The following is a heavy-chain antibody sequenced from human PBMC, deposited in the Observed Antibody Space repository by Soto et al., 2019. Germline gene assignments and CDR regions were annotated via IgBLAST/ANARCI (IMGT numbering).Heavy chain of an antibody. Sequence: ASVKVSCKASGYTFTDYYVHWVRQAPGQGLEWMGWINPNSGGTKTAQKFQGRVTMTTDTSTTTAYMELRSLRSDDTAVYYCARDEGGYDILTGYYKAHHFDQWGQGALVTVSS. CDR1: GYTFTDYY. V-gene: IGHV1-2*02. CDR2: INPNSGGT. D-gene: IGHD3-9*01. J-gene: IGHJ4*02. CDR3: ARDEGGYDILTGYYKAHHFDQ.